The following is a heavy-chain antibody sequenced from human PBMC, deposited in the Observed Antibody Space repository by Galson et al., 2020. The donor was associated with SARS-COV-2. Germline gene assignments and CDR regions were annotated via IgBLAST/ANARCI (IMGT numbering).Heavy chain of an antibody. D-gene: IGHD6-19*01. CDR1: GFTFSKYT. CDR3: ATGGGVAGFYYFDH. CDR2: ITSGSKYI. J-gene: IGHJ4*02. Sequence: PGGSLRLSCAASGFTFSKYTMNWVRQAPGKGLEWVSSITSGSKYIYYADSVKGRFTISRDNAKNSLYLQMNSLRPEDTATYYCATGGGVAGFYYFDHWGQGSLVTVS. V-gene: IGHV3-21*01.